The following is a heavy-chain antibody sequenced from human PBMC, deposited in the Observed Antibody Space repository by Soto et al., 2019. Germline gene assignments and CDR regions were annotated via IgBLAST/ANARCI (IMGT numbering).Heavy chain of an antibody. CDR3: ARPRGPRGYDLIDY. Sequence: EVQLVESGGGLVKLGGSLRLACAASGFPFSDYSWNWVRQTPGKGLEWVSSISPSSDSSYYADSVKGRFTISRDNAKNSLFLQMNSLRDEDTAVYYCARPRGPRGYDLIDYWGQGTLVIVSS. CDR2: ISPSSDSS. CDR1: GFPFSDYS. D-gene: IGHD5-12*01. J-gene: IGHJ4*02. V-gene: IGHV3-21*02.